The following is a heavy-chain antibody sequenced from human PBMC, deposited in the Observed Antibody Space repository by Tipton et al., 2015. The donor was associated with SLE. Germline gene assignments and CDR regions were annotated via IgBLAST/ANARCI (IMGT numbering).Heavy chain of an antibody. J-gene: IGHJ3*01. CDR3: ATSLNYYDSSGPEA. CDR1: GGSFSGYY. CDR2: INYSGST. V-gene: IGHV4-34*01. Sequence: LRLSCAVYGGSFSGYYWSWIRQSPEKGLEWIGEINYSGSTKYNPSLKSRVTISVDASKNQFSLKMNFMTAADTAVYYCATSLNYYDSSGPEAWGQGTIVTVSS. D-gene: IGHD3-22*01.